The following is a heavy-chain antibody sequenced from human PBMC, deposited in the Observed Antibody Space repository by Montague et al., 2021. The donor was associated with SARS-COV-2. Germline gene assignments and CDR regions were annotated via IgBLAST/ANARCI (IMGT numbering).Heavy chain of an antibody. CDR1: GGSISTSSYY. Sequence: TLSLTCTVSGGSISTSSYYWTWVRQPAGKGLEWIGRIYASGNTNYNPSLKSRVTMSVDTSKNQFSLNLSPVTAADTAVYYCASQEGVVVPAAQEDYYYCGMDVWGQGTTVTVSS. CDR2: IYASGNT. J-gene: IGHJ6*02. D-gene: IGHD2-2*01. V-gene: IGHV4-61*02. CDR3: ASQEGVVVPAAQEDYYYCGMDV.